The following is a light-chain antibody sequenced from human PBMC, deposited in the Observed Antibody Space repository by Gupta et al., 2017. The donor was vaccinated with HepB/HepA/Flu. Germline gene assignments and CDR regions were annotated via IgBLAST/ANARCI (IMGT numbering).Light chain of an antibody. J-gene: IGLJ3*02. CDR2: RNN. CDR1: SSNIGSNY. Sequence: QSVLPQPPSASGTPVQRVTISCSGSSSNIGSNYVYWYQQLPGTAPKRLIYRNNQRPSGVPDRFSGSKSGTSASLASSGLRSEDEADYYCAAWDDSLSGPNWVFGGGTKLTVL. V-gene: IGLV1-47*01. CDR3: AAWDDSLSGPNWV.